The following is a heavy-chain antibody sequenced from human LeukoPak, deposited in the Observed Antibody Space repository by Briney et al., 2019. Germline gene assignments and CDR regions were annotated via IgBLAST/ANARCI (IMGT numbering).Heavy chain of an antibody. J-gene: IGHJ6*02. CDR3: NFYYGSGSEPDYYYYYGMDV. CDR2: IRSKAYSYAT. Sequence: GGSLRLSCAASGFTFSGSAMHWVRQASGKGLEWVGRIRSKAYSYATAYAASVKGRFTISRDDSKNTAYLQMNSLKTEDTAVYYCNFYYGSGSEPDYYYYYGMDVWGQGTTVTVSS. CDR1: GFTFSGSA. V-gene: IGHV3-73*01. D-gene: IGHD3-10*01.